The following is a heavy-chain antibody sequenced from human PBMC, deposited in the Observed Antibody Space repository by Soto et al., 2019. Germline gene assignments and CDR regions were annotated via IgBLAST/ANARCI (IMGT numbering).Heavy chain of an antibody. D-gene: IGHD6-13*01. J-gene: IGHJ6*02. CDR3: ARTSAAGKYYYGMAV. V-gene: IGHV5-51*01. CDR2: IYPGDSDT. CDR1: GYSFTSYW. Sequence: GESLKISCKGSGYSFTSYWIGWVRQMPGKGLEWMGIIYPGDSDTRYSPSFQGQVTISADKSISTAYLQWSSLKASDTAMYYCARTSAAGKYYYGMAVWAQGSTDPVAS.